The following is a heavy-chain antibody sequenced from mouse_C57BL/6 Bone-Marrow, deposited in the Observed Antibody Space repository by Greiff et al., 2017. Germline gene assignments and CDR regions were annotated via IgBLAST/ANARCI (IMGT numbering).Heavy chain of an antibody. D-gene: IGHD2-1*01. CDR1: GYTFTSYG. J-gene: IGHJ3*01. Sequence: QVQLQQSGAELARPGASVKLSCKASGYTFTSYGISWVKQRPGQGLEWIGEIYPRSGSTYYNEKFKGKATLTADKSSSTAYMELRSLTSEDSAVYFCARFYYGKYPFAYWGQGTLVTVSA. CDR2: IYPRSGST. V-gene: IGHV1-81*01. CDR3: ARFYYGKYPFAY.